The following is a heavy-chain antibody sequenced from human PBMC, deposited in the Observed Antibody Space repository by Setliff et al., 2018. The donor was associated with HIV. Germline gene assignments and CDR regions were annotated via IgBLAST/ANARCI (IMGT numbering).Heavy chain of an antibody. V-gene: IGHV3-9*01. J-gene: IGHJ4*02. CDR1: GFTFDDYA. CDR2: ITWNSGSM. D-gene: IGHD3-16*01. Sequence: GGSLRLSCAASGFTFDDYAMHWVRQAPGKGLEWVSGITWNSGSMGYADSVEGRFTISRDNSKTMVFLRMNSLRPEDSAMYYCVRGETYAHWPKGDYWGQGTPVTVSS. CDR3: VRGETYAHWPKGDY.